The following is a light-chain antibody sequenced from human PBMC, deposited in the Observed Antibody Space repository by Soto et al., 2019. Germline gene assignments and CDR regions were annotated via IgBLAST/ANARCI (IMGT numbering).Light chain of an antibody. CDR2: AAS. CDR1: QSIYKW. J-gene: IGKJ4*01. CDR3: QQADSFPLT. Sequence: DIQLTQSPSSVSASIGDRVTISCRASQSIYKWLVWYQQKPGKAPKLLIYAASSLQSGVPSRFSGSGYGTDSTLTISSLQPEDSATYYCQQADSFPLTFGGGTEVAI. V-gene: IGKV1-12*01.